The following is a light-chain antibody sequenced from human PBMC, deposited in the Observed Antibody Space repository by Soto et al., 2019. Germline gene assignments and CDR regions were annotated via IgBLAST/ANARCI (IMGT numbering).Light chain of an antibody. CDR1: SSNIGAGYD. J-gene: IGLJ1*01. Sequence: CPGSSSNIGAGYDVHWYQQLPGTAPKLLIYGNSNRPSGVPDRFSGSKSGTSASLAITGLQAEDEADYYCQSYDSSLSGYVFGTGTKVTVL. V-gene: IGLV1-40*01. CDR3: QSYDSSLSGYV. CDR2: GNS.